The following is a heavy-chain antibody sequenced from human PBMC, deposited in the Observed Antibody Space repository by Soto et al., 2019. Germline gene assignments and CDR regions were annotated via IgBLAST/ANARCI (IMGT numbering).Heavy chain of an antibody. Sequence: ASVKVSCKASGGTFSSYAISWVRQAPGQGLEWMGGIIPIFGTANYAQKFQGRVTITADEPTSTAYMELSSLRSEDTAVYYCARCVVVTAEIYYFDYWGQGTLVTVSS. CDR3: ARCVVVTAEIYYFDY. D-gene: IGHD2-21*02. V-gene: IGHV1-69*13. CDR2: IIPIFGTA. J-gene: IGHJ4*02. CDR1: GGTFSSYA.